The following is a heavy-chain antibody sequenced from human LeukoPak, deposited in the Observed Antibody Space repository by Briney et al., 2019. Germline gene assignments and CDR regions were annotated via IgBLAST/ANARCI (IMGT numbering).Heavy chain of an antibody. J-gene: IGHJ4*02. D-gene: IGHD4/OR15-4a*01. Sequence: GCLRLSCSASGFPFSNYGMQWVRQAPGKGLEWIGEIYHSGSTNYNPSLKSRVTISVDKSKNQFSPKLSSVTAADTAVYYCASVKGDYGPILDYWGQGTLVTVSS. V-gene: IGHV4-4*02. CDR2: IYHSGST. CDR3: ASVKGDYGPILDY. CDR1: GFPFSNYG.